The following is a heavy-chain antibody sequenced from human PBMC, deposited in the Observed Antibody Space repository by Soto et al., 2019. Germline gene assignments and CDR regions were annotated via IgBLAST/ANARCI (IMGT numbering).Heavy chain of an antibody. CDR1: GFTFSSFG. V-gene: IGHV3-30*18. CDR3: AKDRGNWNDVLPDYYYGMDV. D-gene: IGHD1-1*01. CDR2: ISYDGSNK. Sequence: GGSLRLSCAVSGFTFSSFGMPWVRQAPGKGLEWVAVISYDGSNKYYADSVKGRLTISRDNSKNTLYLQMNSLRAEDTAVYYCAKDRGNWNDVLPDYYYGMDVWGQGTTVTVSS. J-gene: IGHJ6*02.